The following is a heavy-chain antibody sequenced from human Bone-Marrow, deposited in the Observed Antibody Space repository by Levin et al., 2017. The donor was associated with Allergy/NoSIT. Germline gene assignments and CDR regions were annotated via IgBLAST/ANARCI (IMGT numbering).Heavy chain of an antibody. D-gene: IGHD3-3*01. CDR2: ISTTGSTI. V-gene: IGHV3-11*01. Sequence: GESLKISCAASGFTFSDYYMDWIRQAPGKGLEWVSYISTTGSTIYYADSVKGRFTISRDNAKNSLHLQMNSLRAEDTAVYYCARKIFGVVDWFDPWGQGTLVTVSS. CDR3: ARKIFGVVDWFDP. CDR1: GFTFSDYY. J-gene: IGHJ5*02.